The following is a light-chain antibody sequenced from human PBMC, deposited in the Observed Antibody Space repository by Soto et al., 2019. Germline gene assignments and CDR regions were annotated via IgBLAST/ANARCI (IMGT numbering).Light chain of an antibody. CDR3: GSYTSSSNYV. Sequence: QSALTQPASVSGSPGQSITISCTGYIHYDFVSWYQQHPGTAPKLVIYEVSNRPSGTSDRFSGSKSGHTASLTISGLQTEDEAVYYCGSYTSSSNYVFGTGTNLTVL. CDR1: IHYDF. V-gene: IGLV2-14*01. J-gene: IGLJ1*01. CDR2: EVS.